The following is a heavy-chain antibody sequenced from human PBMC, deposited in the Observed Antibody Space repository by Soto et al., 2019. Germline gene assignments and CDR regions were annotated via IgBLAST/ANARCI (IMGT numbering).Heavy chain of an antibody. CDR2: INPSGGST. CDR1: GYTFTSYY. V-gene: IGHV1-46*01. J-gene: IGHJ4*02. CDR3: ARNTGIMITFGGVIVKTHKYYFDY. D-gene: IGHD3-16*02. Sequence: ASVKVSCKASGYTFTSYYMHWVRQAPGQGLEWMGIINPSGGSTSYAQKFQGRVTMTRDTSTSTVYMELSSLRSEDTAVYYCARNTGIMITFGGVIVKTHKYYFDYWGQGTLVTVSS.